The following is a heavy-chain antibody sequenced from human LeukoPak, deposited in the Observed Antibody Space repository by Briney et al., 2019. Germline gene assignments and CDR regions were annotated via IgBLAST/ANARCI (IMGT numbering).Heavy chain of an antibody. J-gene: IGHJ4*02. D-gene: IGHD6-19*01. CDR1: GFTFSSYA. CDR2: ISYDGRNK. CDR3: ATLAVAGTRGGY. Sequence: PGGSLRLSCAASGFTFSSYAMHGVRQAPGKGLDWVAVISYDGRNKYYADSVKGRFTISRDNSKNTLYLQMNSLRAEDTAVYYCATLAVAGTRGGYWGQGTLVTASS. V-gene: IGHV3-30*04.